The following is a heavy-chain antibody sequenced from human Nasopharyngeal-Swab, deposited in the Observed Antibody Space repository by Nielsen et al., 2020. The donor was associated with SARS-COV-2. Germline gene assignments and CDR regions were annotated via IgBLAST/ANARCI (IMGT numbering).Heavy chain of an antibody. CDR1: GYTFTSYD. CDR3: ARDDYGDYGLRDWYFDL. J-gene: IGHJ2*01. D-gene: IGHD4-17*01. V-gene: IGHV1-8*01. CDR2: MNPNSGNT. Sequence: ASVKVSCKASGYTFTSYDINWVRQATGQGLEWMGWMNPNSGNTGYAQKFQGRVTMTRNTSISTVYMELSSLRSEDTAVYYCARDDYGDYGLRDWYFDLWGRGTLVTVSS.